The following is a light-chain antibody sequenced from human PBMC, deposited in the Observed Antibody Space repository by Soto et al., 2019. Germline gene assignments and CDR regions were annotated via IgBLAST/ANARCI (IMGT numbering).Light chain of an antibody. J-gene: IGKJ4*01. CDR2: DAS. Sequence: EIVLTQSPATLSLSPGERATLSCRASQSVSTYLAWYQQRPGQAPRLLIYDASTRATGIPARFSGSGSATDFTPTISSLEPEDFAVYYCQQRSNWPSLTFGGGTKVEIK. CDR3: QQRSNWPSLT. V-gene: IGKV3-11*01. CDR1: QSVSTY.